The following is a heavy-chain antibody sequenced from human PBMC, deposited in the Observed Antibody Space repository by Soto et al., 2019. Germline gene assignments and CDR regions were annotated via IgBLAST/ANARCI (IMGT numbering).Heavy chain of an antibody. D-gene: IGHD3-3*01. CDR3: ARVSRSGYYPKY. CDR2: IWYDGSNK. V-gene: IGHV3-33*01. CDR1: GFTFSSYG. Sequence: TGGSLRLSCAASGFTFSSYGMHWVRQAPGKGLEWVAVIWYDGSNKYYADSMKGRFTISRDNSKNTLYLQMSSLRAEDTAVYYCARVSRSGYYPKYWGQGTLVTVSS. J-gene: IGHJ4*02.